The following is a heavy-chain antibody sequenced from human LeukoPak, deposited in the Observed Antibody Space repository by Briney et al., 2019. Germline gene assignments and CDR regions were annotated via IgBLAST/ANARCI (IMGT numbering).Heavy chain of an antibody. CDR3: ARGITTGAPY. Sequence: ASVEVSCKASGYTFTGYYIHWVRQAPGQGLEWMGWINPNSGGTNYAQKFQGRVTMTRDTSISTAYMDLSRLRSDDTAMYYCARGITTGAPYWGQGTLVTVSS. V-gene: IGHV1-2*02. CDR2: INPNSGGT. D-gene: IGHD1-1*01. J-gene: IGHJ4*02. CDR1: GYTFTGYY.